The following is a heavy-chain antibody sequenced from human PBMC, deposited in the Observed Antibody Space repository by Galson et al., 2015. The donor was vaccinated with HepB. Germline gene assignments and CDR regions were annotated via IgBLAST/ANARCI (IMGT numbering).Heavy chain of an antibody. CDR2: ISYDGSNK. CDR1: GFTFSSYA. J-gene: IGHJ4*02. V-gene: IGHV3-30*04. CDR3: AREMAMVPDY. Sequence: LRLSCAASGFTFSSYAMHWVRQAPGKGLEWVAVISYDGSNKYCADSVKGRFTISRDNSKNTLYLQMNSLRAEDTAVYYCAREMAMVPDYWGQGTLVTVSS. D-gene: IGHD5-18*01.